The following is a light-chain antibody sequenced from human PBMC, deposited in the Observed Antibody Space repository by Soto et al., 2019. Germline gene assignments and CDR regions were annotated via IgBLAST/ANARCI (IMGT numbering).Light chain of an antibody. J-gene: IGKJ1*01. CDR1: QSVSSN. CDR3: QQRSNWPPT. V-gene: IGKV3-11*01. Sequence: SPATLSVSPGERATLSCWASQSVSSNLAWYQQKPGQAPRLLIYDASNRATGIPARFSGSGSGTDFTLTISSLEPEDFAVYYCQQRSNWPPTFGQGTKVDIK. CDR2: DAS.